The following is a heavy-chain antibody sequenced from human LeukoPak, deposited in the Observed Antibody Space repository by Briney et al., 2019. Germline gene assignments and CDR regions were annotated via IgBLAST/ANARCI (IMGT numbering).Heavy chain of an antibody. CDR1: GFTFSDYG. CDR2: IRYDGSNK. CDR3: ASASRESYSGYGVYFDY. Sequence: GGSLRLSCAASGFTFSDYGMSWVRQAPGKGLEWVAFIRYDGSNKYYADSVKGRFTISRDNSKNTLYLQMNSLRAEDTAVYYCASASRESYSGYGVYFDYWGQGTLVTVSS. J-gene: IGHJ4*02. V-gene: IGHV3-30*02. D-gene: IGHD5-12*01.